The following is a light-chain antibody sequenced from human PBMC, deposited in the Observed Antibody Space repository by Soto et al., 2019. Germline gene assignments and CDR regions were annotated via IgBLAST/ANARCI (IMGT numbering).Light chain of an antibody. V-gene: IGKV3-15*01. CDR3: QQYNNWPPDRT. CDR1: QSVGSN. J-gene: IGKJ1*01. CDR2: GAS. Sequence: EIVMTQSPATLSVSPGERATLSCRASQSVGSNLAWYQQKPGQAPRLLIYGASTRPTGIPVRFSGSGSGTEFNLTISSLQSEDFAIYFCQQYNNWPPDRTFGQGTKVEIK.